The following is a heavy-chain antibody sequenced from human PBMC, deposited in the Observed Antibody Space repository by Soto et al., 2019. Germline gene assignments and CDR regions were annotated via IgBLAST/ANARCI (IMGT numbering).Heavy chain of an antibody. D-gene: IGHD6-13*01. CDR1: GFTFDDYT. J-gene: IGHJ6*02. CDR2: ISWDGGST. Sequence: VGSLRLSCAASGFTFDDYTMHWVRQAPGKGLEWVSLISWDGGSTYYADSVKGRFTISRDNSKNSLYLQMNSLRTEDTALYYCAKVISAAGRYYYYYYGMDVWGQGTTVTVSS. V-gene: IGHV3-43*01. CDR3: AKVISAAGRYYYYYYGMDV.